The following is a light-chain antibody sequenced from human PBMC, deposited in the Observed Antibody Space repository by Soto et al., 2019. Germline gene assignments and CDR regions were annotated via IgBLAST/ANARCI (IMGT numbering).Light chain of an antibody. CDR3: QQYNNWPYT. V-gene: IGKV3-15*01. J-gene: IGKJ2*01. Sequence: EIVMTQSPATLSVSPGGSATLSCRAGKQVSSNFAWYRQKPGQAPTLLIYRASTRATGIPARFSGSGSGTEFTLTISSLQSEDFAVYYCQQYNNWPYTFGQGTKLEIK. CDR2: RAS. CDR1: KQVSSN.